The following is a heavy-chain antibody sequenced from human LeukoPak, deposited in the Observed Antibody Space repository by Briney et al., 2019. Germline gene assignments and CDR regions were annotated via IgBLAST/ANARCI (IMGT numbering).Heavy chain of an antibody. CDR3: AKRSSGWSAGAFDI. CDR1: GYTFTSYG. Sequence: GASVKVSCKASGYTFTSYGISWLRQAPGQGLEWMGWISAYNGNTNYAQKLQGRVTMTTDTSTSTAYMELRSLRSDDTAVYYCAKRSSGWSAGAFDIWGQGTMVTVSS. CDR2: ISAYNGNT. J-gene: IGHJ3*02. D-gene: IGHD6-19*01. V-gene: IGHV1-18*01.